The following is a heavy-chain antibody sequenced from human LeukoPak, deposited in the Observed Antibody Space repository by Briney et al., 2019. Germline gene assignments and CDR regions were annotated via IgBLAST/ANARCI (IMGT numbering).Heavy chain of an antibody. Sequence: ASVKVSCKASGYTFTSYDINWVRQATGQGLEWMGWMNPNSGNTGYAQKFQGRVTITRNTSISTAYMELSSLRSEDTAVYYCARGRGKTYYYYMDVWGKGTTVTVSS. CDR3: ARGRGKTYYYYMDV. D-gene: IGHD4-23*01. V-gene: IGHV1-8*03. CDR2: MNPNSGNT. J-gene: IGHJ6*03. CDR1: GYTFTSYD.